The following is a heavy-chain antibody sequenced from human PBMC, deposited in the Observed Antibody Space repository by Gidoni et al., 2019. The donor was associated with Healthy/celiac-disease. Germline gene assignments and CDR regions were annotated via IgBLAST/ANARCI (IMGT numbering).Heavy chain of an antibody. J-gene: IGHJ3*02. D-gene: IGHD3-22*01. Sequence: NKYYADSVKGRFTISRDNSKNTLYLQMNSLRAEDTAVYYCARENYDSSGYYTDAFDIWGQGTMVTVSS. CDR3: ARENYDSSGYYTDAFDI. V-gene: IGHV3-30-3*01. CDR2: NK.